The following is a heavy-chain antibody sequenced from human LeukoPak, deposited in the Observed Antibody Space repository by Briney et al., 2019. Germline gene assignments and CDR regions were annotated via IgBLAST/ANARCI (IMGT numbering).Heavy chain of an antibody. CDR1: GFTFSSYA. J-gene: IGHJ4*02. D-gene: IGHD3-22*01. Sequence: GGSLRLSCAASGFTFSSYAMHWVRQAPGKGLEYVSAISSNGGSTYYANSVKGRFTISRDNSKNTLYLQMGSLRAEDMAVYYCARGGYYDSSGYFDNCGQGTLVTVSS. CDR3: ARGGYYDSSGYFDN. V-gene: IGHV3-64*01. CDR2: ISSNGGST.